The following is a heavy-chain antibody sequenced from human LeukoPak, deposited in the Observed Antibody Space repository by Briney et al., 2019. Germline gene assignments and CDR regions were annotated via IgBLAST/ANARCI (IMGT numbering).Heavy chain of an antibody. Sequence: PGGSLRLSCAASGFTFSSYAMHWVRQAPGKGLEWVAVISYDGSNKYYADSVKGRFTISRYNSKNTLYLQMNSLRAEDTAVYYCAKGHTFGVAPDYWGQGTLVTVSS. V-gene: IGHV3-30-3*01. J-gene: IGHJ4*02. CDR1: GFTFSSYA. CDR3: AKGHTFGVAPDY. CDR2: ISYDGSNK. D-gene: IGHD3-3*01.